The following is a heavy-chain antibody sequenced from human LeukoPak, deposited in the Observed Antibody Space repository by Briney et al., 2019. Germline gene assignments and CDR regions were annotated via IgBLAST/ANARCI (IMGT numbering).Heavy chain of an antibody. CDR2: IHYSGST. V-gene: IGHV4-39*01. CDR1: GGSIDNSHYY. CDR3: VRLASGLIDY. D-gene: IGHD6-19*01. J-gene: IGHJ4*02. Sequence: SETLSLTCTVSGGSIDNSHYYWGWIRQPPGEGLEWIASIHYSGSTHYNPSLKSRVTISVDTSKNQFSLKLSSVTAADTAVYYCVRLASGLIDYWGQGTMVTVSS.